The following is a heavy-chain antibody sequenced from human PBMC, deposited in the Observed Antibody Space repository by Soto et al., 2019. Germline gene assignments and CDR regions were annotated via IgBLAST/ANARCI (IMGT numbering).Heavy chain of an antibody. D-gene: IGHD3-10*01. V-gene: IGHV2-5*01. CDR1: GFSLSTSGVG. CDR2: IYWNDDK. CDR3: AHIPLLRLLWFGESPLGWFDP. J-gene: IGHJ5*02. Sequence: SGPTLVNPTQTLTQTCTFSGFSLSTSGVGVGWIRQPPGKALEWLALIYWNDDKRYSPSLKSRLTITKDTSKNQVVLTMTNMDPVDTATYYCAHIPLLRLLWFGESPLGWFDPWGQGTLVTVSS.